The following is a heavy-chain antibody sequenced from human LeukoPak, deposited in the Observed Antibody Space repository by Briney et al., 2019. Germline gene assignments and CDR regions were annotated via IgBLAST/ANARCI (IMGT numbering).Heavy chain of an antibody. D-gene: IGHD3-22*01. CDR3: ATEDSSDWHNGY. J-gene: IGHJ4*02. CDR2: INSKSGGT. Sequence: ASVKVSCKASEYAGYYMHWVRQAPGQGLEWMGWINSKSGGTNYAQKFQGRVTMTRDTSISTAYMELSRLRSDDTAVYYCATEDSSDWHNGYWGQGTLVTVSS. CDR1: EYAGYY. V-gene: IGHV1-2*02.